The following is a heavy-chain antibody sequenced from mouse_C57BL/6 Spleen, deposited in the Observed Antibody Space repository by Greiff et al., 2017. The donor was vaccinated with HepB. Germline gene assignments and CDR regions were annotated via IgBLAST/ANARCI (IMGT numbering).Heavy chain of an antibody. J-gene: IGHJ4*01. CDR3: ARSGYYGSRGAMDY. Sequence: VQLVESGAELARPGASVKLSCKASGYTFTSYGISWVKQRTGQGLEWIGEIYPRSGNTYYNEKFKGKATLTADKSSSTAYMELRSLTSEDSAVYFCARSGYYGSRGAMDYWGQGTSVTVSS. V-gene: IGHV1-81*01. CDR2: IYPRSGNT. CDR1: GYTFTSYG. D-gene: IGHD1-1*01.